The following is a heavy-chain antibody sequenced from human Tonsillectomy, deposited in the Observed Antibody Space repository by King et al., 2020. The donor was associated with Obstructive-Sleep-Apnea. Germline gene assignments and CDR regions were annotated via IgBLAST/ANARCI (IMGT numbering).Heavy chain of an antibody. V-gene: IGHV4-59*01. Sequence: VQLQESGPGLVKPSETLSLTCTVSGGSISGYYWSWIRQPPGKGLEWITYIHYSGSTLYNPSLKSRVTISMDTSKSQFSLKLSSVTATDTAIYYCARGNSATYSIPWDSWGQGTLLTVSS. CDR3: ARGNSATYSIPWDS. D-gene: IGHD2/OR15-2a*01. CDR1: GGSISGYY. J-gene: IGHJ4*02. CDR2: IHYSGST.